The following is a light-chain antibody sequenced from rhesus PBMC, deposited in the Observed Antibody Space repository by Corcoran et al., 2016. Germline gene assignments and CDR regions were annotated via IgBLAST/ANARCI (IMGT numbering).Light chain of an antibody. V-gene: IGLV2-32*02. Sequence: QAALTQPRSVSGSPGQSVTISCTGTSSDIGGYNYVSWYQQHPGTAPKLMIFEVSKRPSGVSDRFSGSKSGNTASLTISWLQAEDEADYYCSSYAGGNTFIFATGTRLTVL. J-gene: IGLJ1*01. CDR2: EVS. CDR1: SSDIGGYNY. CDR3: SSYAGGNTFI.